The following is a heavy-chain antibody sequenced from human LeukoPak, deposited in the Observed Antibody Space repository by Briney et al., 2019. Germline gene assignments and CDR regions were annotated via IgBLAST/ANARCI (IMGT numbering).Heavy chain of an antibody. Sequence: PGGSLRLSCAASGLTVSTNYMTWVRQAPGKGLEWVSVIYSGGSTYYADSVKGRFTISRDNSKNTLYLQMNSLRAEDTAVYYCARGGRGVATVYFDYWGQGTLVTVSS. CDR3: ARGGRGVATVYFDY. J-gene: IGHJ4*02. CDR2: IYSGGST. CDR1: GLTVSTNY. D-gene: IGHD5-12*01. V-gene: IGHV3-53*01.